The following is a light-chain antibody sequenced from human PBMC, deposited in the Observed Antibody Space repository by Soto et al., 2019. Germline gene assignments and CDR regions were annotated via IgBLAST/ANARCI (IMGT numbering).Light chain of an antibody. CDR1: QSVSSQ. CDR3: QQRSNWPLT. CDR2: DAS. Sequence: EIVLTQSPATLSLSPGERATLSCRASQSVSSQLAWYQQKPGQAPRLLIYDASNRATGIPARFSGSGSGTDFTLTISSLEPEDFALYCCQQRSNWPLTFGGGTKVEIK. V-gene: IGKV3-11*01. J-gene: IGKJ4*01.